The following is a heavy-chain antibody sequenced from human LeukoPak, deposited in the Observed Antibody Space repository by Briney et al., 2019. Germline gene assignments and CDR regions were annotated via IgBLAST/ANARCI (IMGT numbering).Heavy chain of an antibody. CDR2: IYHSGST. V-gene: IGHV4-4*02. CDR3: ARGWTTRITMIVVENWFDP. J-gene: IGHJ5*02. Sequence: SETLSLTCAVSGGSISSSNWWSWVRQPPGKGLEWIGEIYHSGSTNYNPSLKSRVTISVDKSKNQFSLKLSSVTAADTAVYYCARGWTTRITMIVVENWFDPWGQGTLVTVSS. CDR1: GGSISSSNW. D-gene: IGHD3-22*01.